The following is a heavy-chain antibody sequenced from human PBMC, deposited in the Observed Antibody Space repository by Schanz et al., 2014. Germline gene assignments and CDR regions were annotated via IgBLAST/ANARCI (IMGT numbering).Heavy chain of an antibody. V-gene: IGHV3-23*01. CDR3: ARLDSSSWYPRY. J-gene: IGHJ4*02. CDR2: ISGSGAST. Sequence: VQLLQSGGALVQPGGSLRLSCVASGVTFSSYAMSWVRQASGKGLEWVSAISGSGASTYYADSVKGRFTISRDNSKKTLYLQMKSLRVEDTAVYYCARLDSSSWYPRYWGQGTLVTVSS. D-gene: IGHD6-13*01. CDR1: GVTFSSYA.